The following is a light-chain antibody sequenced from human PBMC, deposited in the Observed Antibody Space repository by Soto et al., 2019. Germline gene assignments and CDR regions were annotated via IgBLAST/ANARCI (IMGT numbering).Light chain of an antibody. CDR1: QSVSSN. CDR2: GAS. V-gene: IGKV3-15*01. CDR3: QHYNNWPPWT. Sequence: EIVMTQSPDTLSVSPGERATLSCRASQSVSSNLAWYQQKPGQAPRLLIYGASTRATGIPARFSGSGSGTEFTLTISRLQSEDFAVYYCQHYNNWPPWTFGQGTKVEIK. J-gene: IGKJ1*01.